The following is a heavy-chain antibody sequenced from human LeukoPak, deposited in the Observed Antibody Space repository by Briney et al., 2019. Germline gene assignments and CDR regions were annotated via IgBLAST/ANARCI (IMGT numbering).Heavy chain of an antibody. Sequence: ASVKVSRKASGYTFTSYGISWVRQAPGQGLEWMGWISAYNGNTNYAQKLQGRVTMTTDTSTSTAYMELRSLRSDDTAVYYCARASSGYSSDNWFDPWGQGTLVAVSS. J-gene: IGHJ5*02. D-gene: IGHD3-22*01. V-gene: IGHV1-18*01. CDR1: GYTFTSYG. CDR3: ARASSGYSSDNWFDP. CDR2: ISAYNGNT.